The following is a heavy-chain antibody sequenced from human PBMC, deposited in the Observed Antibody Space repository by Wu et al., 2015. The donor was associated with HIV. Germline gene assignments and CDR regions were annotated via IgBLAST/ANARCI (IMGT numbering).Heavy chain of an antibody. D-gene: IGHD1-26*01. CDR1: GYTFTDYY. V-gene: IGHV1-2*02. CDR3: TKDYGIVGSTLPEYFQH. CDR2: INPNSGGS. J-gene: IGHJ1*01. Sequence: QVQLVQSGAEVKKPGASVKVSCEASGYTFTDYYIHWVRQAPGQGLDWMGWINPNSGGSKSPQKFQGRVTMTRDTSVSTVYLELTRLKFDDTAIYYCTKDYGIVGSTLPEYFQHWGQGTLVTVSS.